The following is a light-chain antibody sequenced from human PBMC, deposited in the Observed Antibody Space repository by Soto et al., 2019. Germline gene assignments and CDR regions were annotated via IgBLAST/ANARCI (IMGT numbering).Light chain of an antibody. CDR2: EVS. CDR3: SSYTTSSTLV. J-gene: IGLJ3*02. Sequence: QSALTQPPSVSGSPGQSVTISCSGTNSDIGSYNRVSWYQQPPGTAPKLIIYEVSHRPSGVPARFSGSKSANAASLTISGLQAEDEADYYCSSYTTSSTLVFGGGTKLTAL. CDR1: NSDIGSYNR. V-gene: IGLV2-18*02.